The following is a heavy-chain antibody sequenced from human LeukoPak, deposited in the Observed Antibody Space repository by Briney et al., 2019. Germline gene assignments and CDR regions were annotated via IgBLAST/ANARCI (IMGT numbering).Heavy chain of an antibody. CDR2: INHSGST. CDR1: GGSFSGYY. V-gene: IGHV4-34*01. D-gene: IGHD6-13*01. Sequence: SETLSLTCAVYGGSFSGYYWSWIRQPPGKGLEWIGEINHSGSTNYNPSLKSRVTISVDTSKNQFSLKLSSVTAADTAVYYCARDHAAGPNWFDPWGQGTLVTVSS. J-gene: IGHJ5*02. CDR3: ARDHAAGPNWFDP.